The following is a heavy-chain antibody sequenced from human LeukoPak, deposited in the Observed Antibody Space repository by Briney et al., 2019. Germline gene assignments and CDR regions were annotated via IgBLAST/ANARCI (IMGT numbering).Heavy chain of an antibody. V-gene: IGHV3-7*01. Sequence: PGGSLRLSCAASGFWFSGYWMTWVRQAPGKGLEWVANINQDGSEIYYVDSVKGRFTISRDNAKNSLYLQMDSLRAEGTAVYYCARDTSSSWYVWGQGTTVTVSS. CDR1: GFWFSGYW. J-gene: IGHJ6*02. CDR3: ARDTSSSWYV. CDR2: INQDGSEI. D-gene: IGHD6-13*01.